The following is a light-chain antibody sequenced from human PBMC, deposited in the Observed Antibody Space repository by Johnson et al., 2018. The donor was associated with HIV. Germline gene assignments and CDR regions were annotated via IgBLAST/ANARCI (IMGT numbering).Light chain of an antibody. CDR3: GTWDRSLSAGGV. V-gene: IGLV1-51*01. CDR2: DNN. Sequence: QSVLTQPPSVSAAPGQKVTISCSGTSSNIGNHYVSWYQLLPGTAPKLLIYDNNQRPSGIPDRFSGSKSGTSATLGITGLQTGDEGDYYCGTWDRSLSAGGVFGTGTKVTVL. J-gene: IGLJ1*01. CDR1: SSNIGNHY.